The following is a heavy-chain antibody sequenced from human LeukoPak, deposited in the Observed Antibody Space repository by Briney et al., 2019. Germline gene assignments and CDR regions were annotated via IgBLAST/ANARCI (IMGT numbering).Heavy chain of an antibody. J-gene: IGHJ4*02. CDR2: ISSSSSYI. CDR3: AKWGCSGGSCYPFDY. D-gene: IGHD2-15*01. V-gene: IGHV3-21*04. CDR1: GFTFSTYS. Sequence: GGSLRLSCAASGFTFSTYSMNWVRQAPGKGLEWVSSISSSSSYIYYADSVKGRFTISRDNANNSLYLQMNSLRAEDTAVYYCAKWGCSGGSCYPFDYWGQGALVTVSS.